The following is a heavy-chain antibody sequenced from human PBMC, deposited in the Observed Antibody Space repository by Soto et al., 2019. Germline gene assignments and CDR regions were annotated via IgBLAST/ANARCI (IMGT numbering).Heavy chain of an antibody. Sequence: EVQLVESGGGLVQPGGSLRLSCAASGFTVSSTYMFWVRQAPGKGLEWVSLTYTDGTTYSGDSVRGRFTTSRDTSKNTRALQLNRLTAEDTAVEYCAMRSGTTAPTYWGRGALGTVSS. J-gene: IGHJ4*02. V-gene: IGHV3-66*01. CDR1: GFTVSSTY. CDR2: TYTDGTT. CDR3: AMRSGTTAPTY. D-gene: IGHD4-17*01.